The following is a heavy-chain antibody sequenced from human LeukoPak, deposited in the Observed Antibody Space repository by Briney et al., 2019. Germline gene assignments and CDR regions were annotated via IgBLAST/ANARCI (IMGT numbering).Heavy chain of an antibody. D-gene: IGHD3-22*01. J-gene: IGHJ4*02. Sequence: PGGSLRLSCAASGFTFSSYWMHWVRQAPGKGLVWVSRINSDGSSTSYADSVKGRFTISRDNAKNTLYLQMNSLRAEDTAVYYCARFLYYYDSSGYQYYFDYWGQGTLVTVSS. CDR3: ARFLYYYDSSGYQYYFDY. CDR1: GFTFSSYW. CDR2: INSDGSST. V-gene: IGHV3-74*01.